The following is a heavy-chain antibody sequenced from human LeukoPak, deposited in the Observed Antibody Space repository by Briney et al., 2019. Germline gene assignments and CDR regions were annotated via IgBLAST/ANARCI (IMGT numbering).Heavy chain of an antibody. J-gene: IGHJ4*02. Sequence: GGSLRLSCAASGFTFSSCGMHWVRQAPGKGLEWVAVIWYDGSNKYYADSVKGRFTISRDNSKNTLYLQMNSLRAEDTAVYYCARSQWELTLSGFPTPPDYWGQGTLVTVSS. CDR3: ARSQWELTLSGFPTPPDY. V-gene: IGHV3-33*01. CDR2: IWYDGSNK. D-gene: IGHD1-26*01. CDR1: GFTFSSCG.